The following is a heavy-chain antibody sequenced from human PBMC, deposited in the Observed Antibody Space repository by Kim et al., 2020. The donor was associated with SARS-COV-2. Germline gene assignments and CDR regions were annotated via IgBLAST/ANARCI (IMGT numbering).Heavy chain of an antibody. CDR1: GYTLTSYA. Sequence: ASVKVSCKASGYTLTSYAMHWVRQAPGQRLEWMGWINAGNGNTKYSQKLQGRVTITRDTSASTAYMELSSLRSEDTAVYYCARGYQLAAAGTPAEYFQHWGQGTLVTVSS. CDR2: INAGNGNT. CDR3: ARGYQLAAAGTPAEYFQH. D-gene: IGHD6-13*01. V-gene: IGHV1-3*01. J-gene: IGHJ1*01.